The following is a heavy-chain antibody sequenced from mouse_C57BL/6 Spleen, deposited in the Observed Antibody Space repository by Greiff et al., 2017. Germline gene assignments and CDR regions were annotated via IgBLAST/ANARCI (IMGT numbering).Heavy chain of an antibody. CDR1: GYAFTNYL. Sequence: VQRVESGAELVRPGTSVKVSCKASGYAFTNYLIEWVKQRPGQGLVWIGVINPGSGGTNYNEKFKGKATLTEDKSSSTAYMQLSSLTSEDSAVFFCAETAQAGYAMDYWGQGTSVTVSS. D-gene: IGHD3-2*02. CDR2: INPGSGGT. V-gene: IGHV1-54*01. J-gene: IGHJ4*01. CDR3: AETAQAGYAMDY.